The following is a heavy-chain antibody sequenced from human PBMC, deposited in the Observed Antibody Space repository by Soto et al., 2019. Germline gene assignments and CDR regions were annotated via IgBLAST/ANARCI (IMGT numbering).Heavy chain of an antibody. CDR3: ARDRNSNAFDI. J-gene: IGHJ3*02. V-gene: IGHV3-21*01. Sequence: GGSLRLSCAASGFTFSSYSMNWVRQAPGKGLEWVSSISSSSSYIYYADSVKGRFTISRDNAKNSLYLQMSSLRAEDTAVYYCARDRNSNAFDIWGQGTMVTVSS. D-gene: IGHD1-7*01. CDR1: GFTFSSYS. CDR2: ISSSSSYI.